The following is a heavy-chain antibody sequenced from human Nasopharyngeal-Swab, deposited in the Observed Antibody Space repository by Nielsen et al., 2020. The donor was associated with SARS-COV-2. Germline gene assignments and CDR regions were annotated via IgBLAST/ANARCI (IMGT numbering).Heavy chain of an antibody. CDR3: ARDTSVDIVLLYYGMDV. V-gene: IGHV3-30*03. D-gene: IGHD5-12*01. CDR2: ISFDGSKK. Sequence: GESLKISCAASGFTFNSHGMHWVRQAPGKGLEWVAVISFDGSKKYYADSVKGRFTISRDSSKNTLYLQMNSLGAEDTAVYYCARDTSVDIVLLYYGMDVWGQGTTVTVSS. J-gene: IGHJ6*02. CDR1: GFTFNSHG.